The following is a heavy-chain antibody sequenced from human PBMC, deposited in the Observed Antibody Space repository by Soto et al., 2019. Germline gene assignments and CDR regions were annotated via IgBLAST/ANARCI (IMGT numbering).Heavy chain of an antibody. D-gene: IGHD6-13*01. CDR3: ARPGVAAATDDY. CDR2: ISGSGVST. CDR1: GFTFSSYA. V-gene: IGHV3-23*01. Sequence: PGGSLRLSCAASGFTFSSYAMSWVRQAPGKGLEWVSTISGSGVSTYYADSVKGRFTISRDNSKNTLYLQMNSLRAEDTAMYYCARPGVAAATDDYWGQGTLVTVSS. J-gene: IGHJ4*02.